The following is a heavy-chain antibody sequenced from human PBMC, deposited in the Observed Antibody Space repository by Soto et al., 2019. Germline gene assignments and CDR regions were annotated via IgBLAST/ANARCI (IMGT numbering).Heavy chain of an antibody. V-gene: IGHV1-69*13. Sequence: ASVKVSCKASGGTFSSYAISWVRQAPGQGLEWMGGIIPIFGTANYAQKFQGRVTITADESTSTAYMELSSLRSEDTAVYYCARRYYDSSGYYFAFGIWGQGTMVTVSS. CDR2: IIPIFGTA. CDR1: GGTFSSYA. CDR3: ARRYYDSSGYYFAFGI. J-gene: IGHJ3*02. D-gene: IGHD3-22*01.